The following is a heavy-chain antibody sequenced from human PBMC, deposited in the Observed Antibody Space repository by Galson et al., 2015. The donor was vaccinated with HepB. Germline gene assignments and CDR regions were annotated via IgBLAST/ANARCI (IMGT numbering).Heavy chain of an antibody. V-gene: IGHV1-3*04. CDR1: GYTFSTYN. Sequence: SVKVSCKASGYTFSTYNMHWVRQAPGQSLEWMGWVNTVNGHTKYSRKFQARVTITRDSSASTAYMELSSLTSEDTAIYYCARAPRISFGELMQPLTPRVPCTQESDASTAYVEQIGQKSEDTAWYYCAITSRITVGEVMQPLTDWGLGTLVT. D-gene: IGHD3-10*01. J-gene: IGHJ1*01. CDR2: VNTVNGHT. CDR3: ARAPRISFGELMQPLTPRVPCTQESDASTAYVEQIGQKSEDTAWYYCAITSRITVGEVMQPLTD.